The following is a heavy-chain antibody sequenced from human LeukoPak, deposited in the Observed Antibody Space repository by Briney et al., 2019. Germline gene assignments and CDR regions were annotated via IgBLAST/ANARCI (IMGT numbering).Heavy chain of an antibody. D-gene: IGHD3-3*01. CDR1: GGSFSGYY. V-gene: IGHV4-34*01. CDR2: INHSGST. CDR3: ARALHYDFWSGREAFDY. J-gene: IGHJ4*02. Sequence: SETLSLTCAVYGGSFSGYYWSWIRQPPGKGLEWIGEINHSGSTNYNPSLKSRVTISVDTSKNQFSLKLSSVTAADTAAYYCARALHYDFWSGREAFDYWGQGTLVTVSS.